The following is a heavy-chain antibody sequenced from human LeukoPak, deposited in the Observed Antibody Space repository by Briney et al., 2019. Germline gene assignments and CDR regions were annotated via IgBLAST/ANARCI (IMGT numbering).Heavy chain of an antibody. V-gene: IGHV3-11*01. CDR3: ARDRQFGLHDP. D-gene: IGHD3-16*01. Sequence: GGSLRLSCTASGFTFSDYYMTWIRQAPGKGLEWLAYISTSGSITSYVDSVRGRFTISRDNAKNSLYLQIDSLRAEDTAMYYCARDRQFGLHDPWGQGILVTVSS. CDR1: GFTFSDYY. J-gene: IGHJ5*02. CDR2: ISTSGSIT.